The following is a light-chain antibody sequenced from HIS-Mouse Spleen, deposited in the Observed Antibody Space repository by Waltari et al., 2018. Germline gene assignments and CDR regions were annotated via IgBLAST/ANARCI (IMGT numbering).Light chain of an antibody. Sequence: SDDLTQPPSVSVSPCQRARITCSTAALPKKNASWYQQKSGQAPVLVIYEDSKRPSGIPERFSGSSSGTMATLTISGAQVEDEADYYCYSTDSSGNHRVFGGGTKLTVL. J-gene: IGLJ2*01. CDR1: ALPKKN. CDR2: EDS. V-gene: IGLV3-10*01. CDR3: YSTDSSGNHRV.